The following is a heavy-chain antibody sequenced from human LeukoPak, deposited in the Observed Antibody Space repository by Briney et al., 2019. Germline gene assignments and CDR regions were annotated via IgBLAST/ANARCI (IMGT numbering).Heavy chain of an antibody. CDR2: IRYDGSYK. Sequence: GGSLRLSCAASGFTFSSSGMHWVRQAPGKGLEWVTFIRYDGSYKYYADSVKGRFTISRDNSKNTLSLQMNSLRPEDTAVYYCTKAQDCSGISCYNREVSSYWGQGTQVTVSS. J-gene: IGHJ4*02. D-gene: IGHD2-2*01. V-gene: IGHV3-30*02. CDR3: TKAQDCSGISCYNREVSSY. CDR1: GFTFSSSG.